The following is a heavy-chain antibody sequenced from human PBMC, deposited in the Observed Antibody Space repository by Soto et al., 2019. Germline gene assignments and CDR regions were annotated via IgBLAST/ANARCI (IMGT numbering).Heavy chain of an antibody. CDR1: GGSFSGYY. Sequence: QVQLQQWGAGLLKPSETLSLTCAVYGGSFSGYYWSWIRQPPGKGLEWIGEIRHSGSTNYNPSLKSRVTISVDTSKNQFSLKLSSVTAADTAVYYCARTYGGNSLDYWGQGTLVTVSS. CDR3: ARTYGGNSLDY. V-gene: IGHV4-34*01. CDR2: IRHSGST. J-gene: IGHJ4*02. D-gene: IGHD2-21*02.